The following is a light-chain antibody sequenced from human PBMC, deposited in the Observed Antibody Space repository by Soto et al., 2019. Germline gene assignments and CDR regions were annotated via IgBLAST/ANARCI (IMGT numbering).Light chain of an antibody. J-gene: IGKJ4*01. V-gene: IGKV3-15*01. CDR1: QTIDTN. CDR3: QKYNYWPVT. Sequence: EIVMTHSPGTLSVSPGERATLSCRASQTIDTNLAWYQQKPGQAPRLLIHGASTRATGIAARFSGSGSGTEFTLTINGLQSEDFATYYCQKYNYWPVTFGGGTKVDIK. CDR2: GAS.